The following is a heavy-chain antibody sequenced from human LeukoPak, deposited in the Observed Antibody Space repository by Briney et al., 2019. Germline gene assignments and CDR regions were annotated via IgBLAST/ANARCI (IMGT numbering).Heavy chain of an antibody. CDR1: GGSISSYY. J-gene: IGHJ4*02. CDR3: ARHDRREPHVYY. D-gene: IGHD1-26*01. Sequence: SETLSLTCTVSGGSISSYYWSWIRQPPGKGLEWIGYIYYSGSTNYNPSLKSRVTISVDTSKNQFSLKLSSVTAADTAVYYCARHDRREPHVYYWGQGTLVTVSS. CDR2: IYYSGST. V-gene: IGHV4-59*08.